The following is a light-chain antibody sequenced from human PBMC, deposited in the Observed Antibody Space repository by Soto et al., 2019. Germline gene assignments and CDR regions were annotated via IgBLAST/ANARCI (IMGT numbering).Light chain of an antibody. J-gene: IGKJ1*01. V-gene: IGKV1-6*01. CDR2: EAS. CDR1: QGIGND. Sequence: AIQVTQSPSSLSASVGDRVTISCRASQGIGNDLGWYQQKPGKAPKLLIYEASTLQTGVASRFSGSGSGTDFTLTSSSLQPVDFATYYCLQDYVYPWTFGQGTKVEVK. CDR3: LQDYVYPWT.